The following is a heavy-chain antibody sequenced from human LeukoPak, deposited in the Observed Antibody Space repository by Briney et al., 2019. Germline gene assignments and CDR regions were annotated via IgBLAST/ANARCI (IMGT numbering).Heavy chain of an antibody. D-gene: IGHD3-3*01. CDR2: ISSSSSYI. CDR3: AREDGRGYDFWSGYSSAFDI. J-gene: IGHJ3*02. V-gene: IGHV3-21*01. Sequence: GGSLRLSCAASGFTFSSYSMNWVRQAPGKGLEWVSSISSSSSYIYYADSVKGRFTISRDNAKNSLYLQMNSLRAEGKAVYYCAREDGRGYDFWSGYSSAFDIWGQGTMVTVSS. CDR1: GFTFSSYS.